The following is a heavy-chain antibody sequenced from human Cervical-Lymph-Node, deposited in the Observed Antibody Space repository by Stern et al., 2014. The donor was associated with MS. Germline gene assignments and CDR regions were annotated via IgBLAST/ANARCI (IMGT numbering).Heavy chain of an antibody. CDR3: ARDYEDTSMLFDH. V-gene: IGHV3-30*03. CDR1: GFTFSSYG. D-gene: IGHD2-8*01. CDR2: ISYDGNHK. Sequence: VHLVESGGAVVQPGRSLRLSCAASGFTFSSYGMHWVRQGPGKGLEWGTVISYDGNHKYYAASVKGRFTISRDNSKNTLHLQMNSVTPDDTAIYYCARDYEDTSMLFDHWGQGTLVTVSS. J-gene: IGHJ4*02.